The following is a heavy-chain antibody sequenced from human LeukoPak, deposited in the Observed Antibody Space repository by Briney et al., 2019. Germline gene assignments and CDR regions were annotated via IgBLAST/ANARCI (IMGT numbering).Heavy chain of an antibody. CDR3: ARGTYYYGSGSYYIFDY. J-gene: IGHJ4*02. CDR2: IIPILGIA. CDR1: GGTFSSYA. D-gene: IGHD3-10*01. V-gene: IGHV1-69*04. Sequence: ASVKVSCKASGGTFSSYAISWVRQAPGQGLGWMGRIIPILGIANYAQKFQGRVTITADKSTSTAYMELSSLRSEDTAVYYCARGTYYYGSGSYYIFDYWGQGTLVTVSS.